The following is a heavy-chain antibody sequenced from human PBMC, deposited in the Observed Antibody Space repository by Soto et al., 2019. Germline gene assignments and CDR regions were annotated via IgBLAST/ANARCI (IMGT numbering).Heavy chain of an antibody. CDR2: SSSSGGTI. Sequence: QVQLVESGGGLVKPGGSLRLSCAASGFTFTDYYMSWIRQAPGKGLEWVSYSSSSGGTIYYADSVKGRITISRANAKNSLYLQMNSLSAEDTAVYYCARVVGYCSGGSCQNSFDPWGQGTLVTVSS. J-gene: IGHJ5*02. CDR1: GFTFTDYY. CDR3: ARVVGYCSGGSCQNSFDP. V-gene: IGHV3-11*01. D-gene: IGHD2-15*01.